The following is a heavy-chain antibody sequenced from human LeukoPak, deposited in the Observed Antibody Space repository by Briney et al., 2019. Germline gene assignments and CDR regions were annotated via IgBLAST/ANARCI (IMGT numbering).Heavy chain of an antibody. Sequence: SETLSLTCTVSGDSISGYYWSWIRQPPGKGLEWIGCFYNSGSTNYNPSLKSRVTISVDTSKSQYSLKLSSVAAADTAVYYCARHAGGYSFDYWGQGNLVTVSS. J-gene: IGHJ4*02. CDR2: FYNSGST. CDR3: ARHAGGYSFDY. D-gene: IGHD5-18*01. CDR1: GDSISGYY. V-gene: IGHV4-59*08.